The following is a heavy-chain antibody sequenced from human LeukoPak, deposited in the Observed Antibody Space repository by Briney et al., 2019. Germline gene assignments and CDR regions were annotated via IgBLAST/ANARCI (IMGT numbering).Heavy chain of an antibody. J-gene: IGHJ6*03. CDR1: GYTFTGYY. D-gene: IGHD2-15*01. CDR2: INPNSGGT. CDR3: ARAGXXCSGGSCYSISHYYYYYMDV. V-gene: IGHV1-2*02. Sequence: ASVKVSCKASGYTFTGYYMHWVRQAPGQGLEWMGWINPNSGGTNYAQKFQGRVTMTRDTSISTAYMELSRLRSDDTAVYYCARAGXXCSGGSCYSISHYYYYYMDVWGKGTTVTVSS.